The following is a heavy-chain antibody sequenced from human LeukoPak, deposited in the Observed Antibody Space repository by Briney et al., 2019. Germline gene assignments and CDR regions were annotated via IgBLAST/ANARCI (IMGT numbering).Heavy chain of an antibody. Sequence: GGSLRLSCAASGFTFSSYAMSWVRQAPGKGLEWVSAISGSGGSTYYADSVKGRFTISRDNSKNTLYLQTNSLRAEDTAVYYCAKDGYSSSWYEYDYWGQGTLVTVSS. D-gene: IGHD6-13*01. CDR2: ISGSGGST. CDR3: AKDGYSSSWYEYDY. CDR1: GFTFSSYA. V-gene: IGHV3-23*01. J-gene: IGHJ4*02.